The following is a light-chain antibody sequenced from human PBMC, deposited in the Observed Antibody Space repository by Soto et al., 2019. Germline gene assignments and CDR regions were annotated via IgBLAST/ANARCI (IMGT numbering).Light chain of an antibody. V-gene: IGKV3-15*01. CDR2: GAS. CDR1: QSVSSN. Sequence: ILMTQSPATLSVSPGERATLSCRASQSVSSNLAWYQQKPGQGPRLLIYGASTRATGIPARFSGSGSGTEFTLTISSLQSEDFAVYFCQQYNDWPRTFGPGTKV. CDR3: QQYNDWPRT. J-gene: IGKJ1*01.